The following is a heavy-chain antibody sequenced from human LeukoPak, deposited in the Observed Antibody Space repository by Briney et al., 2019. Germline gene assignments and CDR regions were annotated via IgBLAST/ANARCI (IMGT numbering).Heavy chain of an antibody. J-gene: IGHJ5*02. D-gene: IGHD6-19*01. CDR3: AKQDPYTSGWYP. V-gene: IGHV3-23*01. CDR2: ISDSGGGT. CDR1: GFTFSNCA. Sequence: GGSLRLSCAASGFTFSNCAMSWGRQAPGKGLEWVSGISDSGGGTYYADSVKGRFTISRDNSKNTLWLQMNSLRADDTAVYYCAKQDPYTSGWYPWGQGTLVTVSS.